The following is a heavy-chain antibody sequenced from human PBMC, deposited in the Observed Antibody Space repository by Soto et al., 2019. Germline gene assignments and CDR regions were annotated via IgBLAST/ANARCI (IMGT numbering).Heavy chain of an antibody. V-gene: IGHV4-30-2*01. Sequence: SETLSLTCAVSGGSISSGGYSWSWIRQPPGKGLEWIGYIYHSGSTYYNPSLKSRVTISVDRSKNQFSLKLSSVTAADTAVYYCARGDYYDSSGYYPGAFDIWGQGTMVT. CDR1: GGSISSGGYS. J-gene: IGHJ3*02. CDR2: IYHSGST. CDR3: ARGDYYDSSGYYPGAFDI. D-gene: IGHD3-22*01.